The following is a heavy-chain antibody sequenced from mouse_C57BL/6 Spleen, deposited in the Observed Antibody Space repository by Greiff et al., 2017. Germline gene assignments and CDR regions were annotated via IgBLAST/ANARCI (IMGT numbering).Heavy chain of an antibody. J-gene: IGHJ1*03. CDR3: ARDFYYGNYGGYFDV. CDR2: IYPRSGNT. V-gene: IGHV1-81*01. Sequence: VQVVESGAELARPGASVKLSCKASGYTFTSYGISWVKQRTGQGLEWIGEIYPRSGNTYSNEKFKGKATLTADKSSSTAYMELRSLTSEDSAVYFCARDFYYGNYGGYFDVWGTGTTVTVSS. CDR1: GYTFTSYG. D-gene: IGHD2-1*01.